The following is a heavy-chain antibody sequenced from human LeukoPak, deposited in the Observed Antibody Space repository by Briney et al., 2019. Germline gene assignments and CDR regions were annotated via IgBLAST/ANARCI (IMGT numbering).Heavy chain of an antibody. CDR1: GGTFSSYA. CDR3: AYNWNDDYFDY. CDR2: IIPIFGTA. Sequence: GSSVKVSCKASGGTFSSYAISWVRQAPGQGLEWMGGIIPIFGTANYAQKFQGRVTITADKSTSTAYMELSSLRSEDTAVYYCAYNWNDDYFDYWGQGTLVTVSS. J-gene: IGHJ4*02. D-gene: IGHD1-20*01. V-gene: IGHV1-69*06.